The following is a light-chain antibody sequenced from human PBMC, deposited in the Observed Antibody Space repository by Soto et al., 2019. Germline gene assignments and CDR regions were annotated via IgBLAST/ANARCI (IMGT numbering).Light chain of an antibody. CDR2: GGS. J-gene: IGKJ5*01. Sequence: EIVLMQSPGTLSLSPGERATHSCRASERFSRSYLAWYQQKPGQAPRLLIYGGSSRATGIPDRFSGSGSGTDFTLTISRLEPEDFAVYYCQQYGSSPITFGQGTRLEIK. CDR3: QQYGSSPIT. CDR1: ERFSRSY. V-gene: IGKV3-20*01.